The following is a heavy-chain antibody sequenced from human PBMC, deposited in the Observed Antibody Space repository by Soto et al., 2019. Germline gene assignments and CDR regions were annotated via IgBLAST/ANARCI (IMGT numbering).Heavy chain of an antibody. CDR1: GYTFTYRY. CDR2: ITPFNGNT. CDR3: ALPSSNDYVGLAFDI. D-gene: IGHD4-17*01. J-gene: IGHJ3*02. V-gene: IGHV1-45*02. Sequence: SVKVSCKASGYTFTYRYLHWVRQAPGQALEWMGWITPFNGNTNYAQKFQDRVTITRDRSMSTAYMELSSLRSEDTAMYYCALPSSNDYVGLAFDIWGQGTMVTVSS.